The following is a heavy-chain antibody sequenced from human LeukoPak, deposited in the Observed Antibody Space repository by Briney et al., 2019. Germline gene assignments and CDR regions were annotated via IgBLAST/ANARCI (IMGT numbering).Heavy chain of an antibody. V-gene: IGHV1-8*01. J-gene: IGHJ5*02. CDR3: ARVPYYYDSSGYYYSWFDP. CDR2: MNPNSGNT. CDR1: GYTFTSYD. D-gene: IGHD3-22*01. Sequence: ASVKVSCKASGYTFTSYDINWVRQATGQGLEWMGWMNPNSGNTGYAQKFQGRVTMTRNPSISTAYMELSSLRSEDTAVYYCARVPYYYDSSGYYYSWFDPWGQGTLVTVSS.